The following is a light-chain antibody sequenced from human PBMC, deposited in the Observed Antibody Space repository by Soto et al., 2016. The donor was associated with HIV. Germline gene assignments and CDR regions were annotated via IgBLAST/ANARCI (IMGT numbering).Light chain of an antibody. Sequence: IQMTQSPSSLSASIGDRVAITCRASQSISTYLNWYQQKPGKAPKLLIYAASSLQSGVPSRFSGSGSGTEFTLTISSLQPEDFATYYCQQLNSYLALTFGGGTKVE. CDR2: AAS. CDR3: QQLNSYLALT. J-gene: IGKJ4*01. CDR1: QSISTY. V-gene: IGKV1-17*01.